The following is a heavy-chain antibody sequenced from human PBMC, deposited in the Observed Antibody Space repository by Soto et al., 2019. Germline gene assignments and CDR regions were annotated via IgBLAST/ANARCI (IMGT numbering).Heavy chain of an antibody. J-gene: IGHJ6*02. Sequence: EVQLLESGGGLVQPGGSLRLSCAASGFTFSSYAMSWVRQAPGKGLEGVSVISGSGDSTYYADSVRVRFTISRDNTKNTRYLQMNSLRAEDTAVYYCAKDRDGAAAGPTKFYGMDVWGQGTTVTVSS. D-gene: IGHD6-13*01. V-gene: IGHV3-23*01. CDR1: GFTFSSYA. CDR3: AKDRDGAAAGPTKFYGMDV. CDR2: ISGSGDST.